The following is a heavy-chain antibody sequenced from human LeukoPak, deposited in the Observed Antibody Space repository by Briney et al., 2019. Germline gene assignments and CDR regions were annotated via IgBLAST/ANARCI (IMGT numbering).Heavy chain of an antibody. Sequence: PSQTLSLTCTVSGGSISGGGYYWSWIRQHPGKGLEWIGYIYYSGSTYYNPSLKSRVTISVDTSKNQFSLKLSSVTAADTAVYYCASGYSGYDYPGYYYYYYMDVWGKGTTVTVSS. CDR2: IYYSGST. CDR3: ASGYSGYDYPGYYYYYYMDV. J-gene: IGHJ6*03. D-gene: IGHD5-12*01. V-gene: IGHV4-31*03. CDR1: GGSISGGGYY.